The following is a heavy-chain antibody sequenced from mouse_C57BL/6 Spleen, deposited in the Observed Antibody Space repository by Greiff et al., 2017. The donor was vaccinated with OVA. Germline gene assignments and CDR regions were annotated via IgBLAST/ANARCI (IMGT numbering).Heavy chain of an antibody. V-gene: IGHV14-4*01. Sequence: EVQLQESGAELVRPGASVKLSCTASGFNIKDDYMHWVKQRPEQGLEWIGWIDPENGDTEYASKFQGKATITADTSSNTAYLQLSSLTSEDTAVYYCTTSSYDYDGGPFDYWGQGTTLTVSS. D-gene: IGHD2-4*01. CDR3: TTSSYDYDGGPFDY. CDR2: IDPENGDT. J-gene: IGHJ2*01. CDR1: GFNIKDDY.